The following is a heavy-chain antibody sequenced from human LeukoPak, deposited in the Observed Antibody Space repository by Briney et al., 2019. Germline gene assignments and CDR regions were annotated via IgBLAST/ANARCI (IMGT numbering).Heavy chain of an antibody. CDR2: INPSSGAT. J-gene: IGHJ6*03. D-gene: IGHD1-1*01. V-gene: IGHV1-2*07. Sequence: ASVKVSCKASGYTFTSYDIHWVRQAPGQGLEWMGWINPSSGATNSAHDFQGRVTMTRDTSISTAYMELTRLRSDDSAVYYCARVGYAGNILERAHYYYFQDVWGKGTSVTVSS. CDR1: GYTFTSYD. CDR3: ARVGYAGNILERAHYYYFQDV.